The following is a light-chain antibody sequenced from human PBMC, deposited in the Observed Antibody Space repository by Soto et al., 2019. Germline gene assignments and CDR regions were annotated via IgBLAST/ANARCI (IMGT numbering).Light chain of an antibody. J-gene: IGKJ2*01. CDR3: QQYYSIPYT. CDR1: QSVLYSSKNKNY. Sequence: DIVMTQSPASLAVSLGERATINCKSSQSVLYSSKNKNYLAWYQQKPGQPPKLLIYWASTRESGVPDRFSGSGSGTDFTLTISSLQAEDVAVYFCQQYYSIPYTFGLGTKLEIK. V-gene: IGKV4-1*01. CDR2: WAS.